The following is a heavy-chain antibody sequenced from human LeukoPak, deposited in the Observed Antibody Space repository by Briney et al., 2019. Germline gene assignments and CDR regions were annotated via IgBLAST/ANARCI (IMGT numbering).Heavy chain of an antibody. CDR2: IGAIGGAYYA. Sequence: SGGSLRLSCTASGFSFSAYAMMWIRQAPGKGPEWVSAIGAIGGAYYADYAEAVKGRFTISRDDSKSTLFLQMWSLRVEDTAVYYCARDPNGDYIGAFDMWGPGTKVTVSS. J-gene: IGHJ3*02. V-gene: IGHV3-23*01. D-gene: IGHD4-17*01. CDR1: GFSFSAYA. CDR3: ARDPNGDYIGAFDM.